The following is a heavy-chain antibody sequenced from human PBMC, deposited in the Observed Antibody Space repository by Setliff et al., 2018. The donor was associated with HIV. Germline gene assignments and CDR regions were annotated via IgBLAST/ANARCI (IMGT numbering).Heavy chain of an antibody. CDR3: ARVFQSYFFDF. Sequence: GGSLRLSCAASGFTFSHYTMHWVRQAPGKGLEWVAVISSGGSEKYYADSVKGRFTISRDKSKNTLYLQMNSLRTEDTAVYYCARVFQSYFFDFWGQGTLVTVSS. J-gene: IGHJ4*02. CDR1: GFTFSHYT. V-gene: IGHV3-30*04. CDR2: ISSGGSEK. D-gene: IGHD3-3*01.